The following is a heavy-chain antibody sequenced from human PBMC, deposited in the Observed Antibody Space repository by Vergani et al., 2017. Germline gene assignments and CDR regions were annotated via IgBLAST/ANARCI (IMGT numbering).Heavy chain of an antibody. CDR1: GGSINPSSSF. CDR3: ARDRDLSTIDY. V-gene: IGHV4-30-4*08. Sequence: QVQLQESGPGLVKPSETLSLICTVSGGSINPSSSFWGWIRQSPGKGLEWIGYIYHSGSPFYNPSLKSRFTISIDTSRNRFSLRLPSVTAADTAVYFCARDRDLSTIDYWGQGTLVTVSS. D-gene: IGHD3-16*02. CDR2: IYHSGSP. J-gene: IGHJ4*02.